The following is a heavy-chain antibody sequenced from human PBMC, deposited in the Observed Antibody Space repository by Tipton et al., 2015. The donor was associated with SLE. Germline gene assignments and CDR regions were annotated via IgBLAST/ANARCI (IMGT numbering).Heavy chain of an antibody. CDR1: GFTFSDYA. D-gene: IGHD3/OR15-3a*01. J-gene: IGHJ6*02. CDR2: ISDSGGAGGT. Sequence: SLRLSCAASGFTFSDYAMTWVRQAPGKGLEWVSGISDSGGAGGTYYADSVKGRFTISRDNSENTLFLQMNSLRAEDTAVYYCAKDHLAFNYDFVVGVWGQGTTVTVSS. V-gene: IGHV3-23*01. CDR3: AKDHLAFNYDFVVGV.